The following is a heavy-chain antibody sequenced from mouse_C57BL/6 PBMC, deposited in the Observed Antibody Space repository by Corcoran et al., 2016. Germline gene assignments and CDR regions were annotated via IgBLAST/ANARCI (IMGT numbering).Heavy chain of an antibody. CDR1: GYTFTDYN. CDR2: INPNNGGT. V-gene: IGHV1-22*01. Sequence: EVQLQQSGPELVKPGASVKMSCKASGYTFTDYNMHWVKQSHGKSLEWIGYINPNNGGTSYNQKFKGKATLTVNKSSSTAYMELRSLTSEDSAVYYCARGNPPHWYFDVWGTGTTVTVSS. J-gene: IGHJ1*03. CDR3: ARGNPPHWYFDV.